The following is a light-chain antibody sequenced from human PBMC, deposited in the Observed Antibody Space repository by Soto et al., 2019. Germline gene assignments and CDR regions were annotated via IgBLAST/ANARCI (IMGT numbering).Light chain of an antibody. CDR3: QQYKNWPLIT. J-gene: IGKJ5*01. V-gene: IGKV3-15*01. CDR1: QSVSST. CDR2: DAS. Sequence: EIVMTQSPATLSVSPGERATLSLMASQSVSSTLAWYQQKPGQAPRLLIYDASTRATGLPARFSGSGSGTEFTLTVSSLQSEDFAVYYCQQYKNWPLITFGQGTRLEIK.